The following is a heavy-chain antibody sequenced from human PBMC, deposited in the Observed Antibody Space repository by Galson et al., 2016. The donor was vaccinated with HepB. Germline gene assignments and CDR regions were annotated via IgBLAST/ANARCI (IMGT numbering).Heavy chain of an antibody. CDR2: ISGRGGST. Sequence: SLRLSCAASGFTFSSYAMSWVRQAPGKGLEWVSTISGRGGSTSYAASVKGRFTISRDNSKNTLYLQMNSLRVEDTGVYYCAKAAGRAADGLNFDSWGQGTLVSVSS. CDR3: AKAAGRAADGLNFDS. D-gene: IGHD6-13*01. CDR1: GFTFSSYA. V-gene: IGHV3-23*01. J-gene: IGHJ4*02.